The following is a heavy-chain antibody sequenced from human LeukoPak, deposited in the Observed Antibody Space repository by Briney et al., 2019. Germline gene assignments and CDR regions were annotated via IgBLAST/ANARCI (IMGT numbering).Heavy chain of an antibody. Sequence: SETLSLTCTVSGGSISSGSYYWSWIRQPAGKGLEWIGRIYTSGSTNYNPSLKSRVTISVDTSKNQFSLKLSSVTAADTAVYYCARELKTVAGTGYWGQGTLVTVSS. V-gene: IGHV4-61*02. J-gene: IGHJ4*02. CDR1: GGSISSGSYY. CDR3: ARELKTVAGTGY. D-gene: IGHD6-19*01. CDR2: IYTSGST.